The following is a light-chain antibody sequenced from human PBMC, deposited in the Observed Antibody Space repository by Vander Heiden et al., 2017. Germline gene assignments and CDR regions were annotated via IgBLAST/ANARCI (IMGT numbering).Light chain of an antibody. J-gene: IGLJ2*01. CDR3: QSYDSSLSGSVV. V-gene: IGLV1-40*01. CDR2: GNS. CDR1: SSNIGAGYD. Sequence: QSVLTQPPSISGAPGQRVTISCTGSSSNIGAGYDLHWYQQLPGTAPKLLIYGNSNRPSGVPDRFSDSKSGTSASLAITGLQAEDEADYYCQSYDSSLSGSVVFGGGTKLTVL.